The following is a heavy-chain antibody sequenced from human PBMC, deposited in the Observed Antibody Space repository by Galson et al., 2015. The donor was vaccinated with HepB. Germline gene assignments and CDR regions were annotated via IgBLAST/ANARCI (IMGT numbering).Heavy chain of an antibody. J-gene: IGHJ5*02. D-gene: IGHD4-17*01. V-gene: IGHV3-7*03. CDR1: RFPFSNAW. CDR2: IKQDGSEK. CDR3: ARVFGGYGDYVRDWFDP. Sequence: SLRLSCAASRFPFSNAWMSWVRQAPGKGLEWVANIKQDGSEKYYVDSVKGRFTISRDNAKNSLYLQMNSLRSEDTAVYYCARVFGGYGDYVRDWFDPWGQGTLVTVSS.